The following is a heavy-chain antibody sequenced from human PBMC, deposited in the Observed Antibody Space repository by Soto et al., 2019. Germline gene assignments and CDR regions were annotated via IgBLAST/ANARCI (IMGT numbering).Heavy chain of an antibody. V-gene: IGHV4-59*01. CDR1: GGSISSYY. J-gene: IGHJ4*02. CDR2: IYYSGST. CDR3: ARGTLVGATPDFDY. D-gene: IGHD1-26*01. Sequence: KLPETLSLTCTASGGSISSYYWSWIRQPPGKGLEWIGYIYYSGSTNYNPSIKSRVTISVDTSKNQFSLKLSSVTAADTAVYYCARGTLVGATPDFDYWGQGTLVTVSS.